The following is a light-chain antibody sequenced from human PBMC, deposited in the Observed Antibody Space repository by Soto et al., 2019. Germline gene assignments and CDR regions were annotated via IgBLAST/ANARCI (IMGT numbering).Light chain of an antibody. CDR3: QQRSNWPFT. CDR2: DAS. V-gene: IGKV3-11*01. CDR1: QSFSSY. J-gene: IGKJ5*01. Sequence: EIVLTQSPATLSLSPGERATLSCRASQSFSSYLAWYQHKPGQAPRLLIYDASIRATAIPARFSGSGSRTDFTLTISSLEPEDFAVYYCQQRSNWPFTFGQGTRLEIK.